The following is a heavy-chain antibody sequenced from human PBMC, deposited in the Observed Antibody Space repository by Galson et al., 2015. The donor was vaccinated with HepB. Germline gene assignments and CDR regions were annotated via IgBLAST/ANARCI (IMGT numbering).Heavy chain of an antibody. CDR1: GYTFTGYY. J-gene: IGHJ1*01. Sequence: SVKVSCKASGYTFTGYYMHWVRQAPGQGLEWMGWINPNSGGTNYAQKFQGWVTMTRDTSISTAYMELSRLGSDDTAVYYCARGYCSGGSCYSSRAEYFQHWGQGTLVTVSS. CDR3: ARGYCSGGSCYSSRAEYFQH. D-gene: IGHD2-15*01. CDR2: INPNSGGT. V-gene: IGHV1-2*04.